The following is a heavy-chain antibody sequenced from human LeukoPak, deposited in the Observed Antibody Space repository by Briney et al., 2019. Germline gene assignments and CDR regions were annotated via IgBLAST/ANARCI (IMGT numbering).Heavy chain of an antibody. J-gene: IGHJ4*02. D-gene: IGHD5-18*01. CDR3: ARVRSQVAFSYGPDEK. CDR1: GFTFSSYA. CDR2: ISYDGSNK. Sequence: GGSLRLSCAASGFTFSSYAMHWVRQAPGKGLEWAAVISYDGSNKFYADSVKGRFTISRDNSKNTLFLQMHSLRAGDTAVYYCARVRSQVAFSYGPDEKWGKGTLFTVS. V-gene: IGHV3-30*01.